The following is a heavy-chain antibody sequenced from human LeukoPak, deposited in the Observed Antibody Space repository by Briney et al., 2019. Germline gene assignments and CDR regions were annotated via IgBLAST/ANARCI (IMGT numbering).Heavy chain of an antibody. D-gene: IGHD3-10*02. CDR2: ISSSGSTI. J-gene: IGHJ6*04. CDR1: GFTFRSYG. V-gene: IGHV3-48*04. CDR3: AELGITMIGGV. Sequence: GGSLRLSCAASGFTFRSYGMTWVRQAPGKGLEWVSYISSSGSTIYYADSVKGRFTISRDNAKNSLYLQMNSLRAEDTAVYYCAELGITMIGGVWGKGTTVTISS.